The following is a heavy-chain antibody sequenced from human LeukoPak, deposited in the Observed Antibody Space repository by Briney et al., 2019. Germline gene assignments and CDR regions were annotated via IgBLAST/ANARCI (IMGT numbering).Heavy chain of an antibody. CDR2: IIPIFGTA. CDR3: ASAATLVGYDY. J-gene: IGHJ4*02. V-gene: IGHV1-69*13. Sequence: ASVKVSCKASGGTFSSYAITWVRQAPGQGLEWMGGIIPIFGTANYAQKFQGRVTITADESTSTAYMELSSLRSEDTAVYYCASAATLVGYDYWGQGTLVTVSS. D-gene: IGHD3-22*01. CDR1: GGTFSSYA.